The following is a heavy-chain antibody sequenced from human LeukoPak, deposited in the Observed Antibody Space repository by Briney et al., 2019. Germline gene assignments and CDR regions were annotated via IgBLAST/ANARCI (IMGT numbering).Heavy chain of an antibody. CDR3: GRESFGGHCTRTGCFQYTWVDP. J-gene: IGHJ5*02. CDR1: GGSISSLY. Sequence: SETLSLTCTVSGGSISSLYWTWLRQPPGKGLEWLGNIHNSGSTNYNPSLKSRVTISVDTAKNQFSLRLNSVTAADTAVYYCGRESFGGHCTRTGCFQYTWVDPWGQGSLVTVSS. D-gene: IGHD2-8*01. CDR2: IHNSGST. V-gene: IGHV4-59*11.